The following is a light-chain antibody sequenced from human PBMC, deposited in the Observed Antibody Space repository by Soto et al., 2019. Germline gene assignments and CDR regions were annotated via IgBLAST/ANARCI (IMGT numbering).Light chain of an antibody. CDR1: QSVLYSSNNKSY. Sequence: DIVMTQSPDSLAVSLGERATINCKSSQSVLYSSNNKSYLAWYQQRPGQPPKLLIYWASTRESGVPDRFSGSGSGKDFTLTIASLQAEDVAVYYCQQYESTPPTFGQGTKLEIK. CDR2: WAS. CDR3: QQYESTPPT. J-gene: IGKJ2*01. V-gene: IGKV4-1*01.